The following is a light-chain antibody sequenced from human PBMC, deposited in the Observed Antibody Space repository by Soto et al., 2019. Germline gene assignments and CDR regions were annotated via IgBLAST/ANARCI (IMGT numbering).Light chain of an antibody. Sequence: ETVMTQSPATLSVSPGDRATLSCGASQSVGSKLAWYQKKPGQAPRLLLYDASTRATGISARFSGSWSGTEFTLTISSLQSEDSAVYYCQQYNNWPPLTFGGGTQVEIK. CDR3: QQYNNWPPLT. CDR2: DAS. J-gene: IGKJ4*01. V-gene: IGKV3-15*01. CDR1: QSVGSK.